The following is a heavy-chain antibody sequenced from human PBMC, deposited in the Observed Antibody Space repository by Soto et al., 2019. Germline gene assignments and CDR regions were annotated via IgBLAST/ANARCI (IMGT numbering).Heavy chain of an antibody. CDR2: IYPGDSDT. Sequence: GESLKISCKGSGYSFTSYWIGWVRQMPGKGLEWMGIIYPGDSDTRYSPSFQGQVTISADKSISTAYLQWSSLKAWDTAMYYCARGHIAARDYYYGMDVWGQGTTVTVSS. CDR3: ARGHIAARDYYYGMDV. CDR1: GYSFTSYW. D-gene: IGHD6-6*01. J-gene: IGHJ6*02. V-gene: IGHV5-51*01.